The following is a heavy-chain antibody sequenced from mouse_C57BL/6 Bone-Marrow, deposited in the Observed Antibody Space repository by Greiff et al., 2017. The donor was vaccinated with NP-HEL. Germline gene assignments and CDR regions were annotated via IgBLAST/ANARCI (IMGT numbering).Heavy chain of an antibody. J-gene: IGHJ3*01. CDR2: ISDGGSYT. CDR3: ARAVYSNFFAY. CDR1: GFTFSSYA. D-gene: IGHD2-5*01. Sequence: EVMLVESGGGLVKPGGSLKLSCAASGFTFSSYAMSWVRQTPEKRLEWVATISDGGSYTYYPDNVKGRFTISRDNAKNNLYLQMSHLKSEDTAMYYCARAVYSNFFAYWGQGTLVTVSA. V-gene: IGHV5-4*03.